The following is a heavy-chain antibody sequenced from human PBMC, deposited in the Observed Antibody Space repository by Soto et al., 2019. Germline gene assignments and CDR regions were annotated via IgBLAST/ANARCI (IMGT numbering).Heavy chain of an antibody. CDR1: GGSISSSSYY. J-gene: IGHJ4*02. Sequence: PSETLSLTCTVSGGSISSSSYYWGWIRQPPGKGLEWIGSIYYSGSTYYNPSLKSRVTISVDTSKNQFSLKLSSVTAADTAVYYCARNAPILRYFDWPIFEYWGQGTLVTVSS. D-gene: IGHD3-9*01. CDR3: ARNAPILRYFDWPIFEY. CDR2: IYYSGST. V-gene: IGHV4-39*01.